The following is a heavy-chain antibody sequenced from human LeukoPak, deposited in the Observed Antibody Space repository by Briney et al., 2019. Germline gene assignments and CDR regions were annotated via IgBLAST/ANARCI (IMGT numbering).Heavy chain of an antibody. Sequence: PSETLSLXCAXYXGXXSGYYXSWIRQPPGKGLEWIGEINHSGSTNYNPSLKSRVTISVDTSKNQFSLKLSSVTAADTAVYYCARGYSYADYWGQGTLVTVSS. D-gene: IGHD5-18*01. J-gene: IGHJ4*02. CDR2: INHSGST. CDR3: ARGYSYADY. V-gene: IGHV4-34*01. CDR1: XGXXSGYY.